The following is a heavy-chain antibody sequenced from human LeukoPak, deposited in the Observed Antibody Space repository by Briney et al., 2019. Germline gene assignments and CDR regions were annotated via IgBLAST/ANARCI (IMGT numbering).Heavy chain of an antibody. CDR2: ISYDGSNK. CDR1: GFTFSSYA. D-gene: IGHD3-3*01. Sequence: GGSLRLSCAASGFTFSSYAMDWVRQAPGKGLEWVAVISYDGSNKYYADSVKGRFTISRDNSKNTLYLQMNSLRAEDTAVYYCARERYYFDYWGQGTLVTVSS. CDR3: ARERYYFDY. V-gene: IGHV3-30-3*01. J-gene: IGHJ4*02.